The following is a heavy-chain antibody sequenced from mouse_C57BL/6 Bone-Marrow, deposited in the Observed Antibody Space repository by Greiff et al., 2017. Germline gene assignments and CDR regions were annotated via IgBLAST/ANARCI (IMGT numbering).Heavy chain of an antibody. CDR3: AGGGSSSHFDY. J-gene: IGHJ2*01. D-gene: IGHD1-1*01. Sequence: QVQLKESGAELVRPGTSVKMSCKASGYTFTNYWIGWAKQRPGHGLEWIGDIYPGGGNTYYNEKFKGKATLTADKSSSTAYMELRSLTSEDSAVYFLAGGGSSSHFDYWGQGTTLTVSS. CDR1: GYTFTNYW. V-gene: IGHV1-63*01. CDR2: IYPGGGNT.